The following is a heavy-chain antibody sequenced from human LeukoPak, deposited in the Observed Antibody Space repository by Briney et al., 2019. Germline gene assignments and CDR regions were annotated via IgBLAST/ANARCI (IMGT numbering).Heavy chain of an antibody. D-gene: IGHD3-9*01. V-gene: IGHV3-30*02. CDR2: IRYDGSNK. CDR1: GFTFSSYG. J-gene: IGHJ5*02. Sequence: PGGSLRLSCAASGFTFSSYGMHWVRQAPGKGLEWVAFIRYDGSNKYYADSVKGRFTISGDNSKNTLYLQMNSLRAEDTAVYYCARHSITIFSGNWFDPWGQGTLVTVSS. CDR3: ARHSITIFSGNWFDP.